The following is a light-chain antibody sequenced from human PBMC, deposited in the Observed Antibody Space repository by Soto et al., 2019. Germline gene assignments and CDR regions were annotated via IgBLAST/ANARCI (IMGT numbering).Light chain of an antibody. Sequence: DIQMTQSPSTLSASVGDRVTITCRASESITTRLAWYQQRPGKAPNLLIYMESSLESGVPSRFSGSGSGTEFPLTISSLQPDDFATYYCQQYNSYPWTFGQGTKVDIK. J-gene: IGKJ1*01. V-gene: IGKV1-5*03. CDR3: QQYNSYPWT. CDR2: MES. CDR1: ESITTR.